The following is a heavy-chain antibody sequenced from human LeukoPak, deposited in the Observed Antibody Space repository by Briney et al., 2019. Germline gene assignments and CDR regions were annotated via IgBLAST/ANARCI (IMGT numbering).Heavy chain of an antibody. CDR1: GGSFSGYY. Sequence: TPETLSLTCAVYGGSFSGYYWSWIRQPPGKGLEWIGEINHSGSTNYNPSLKSRVTISVDTSKNQFSLKLSSVTAADTAVYYCARTAGKHIVVVTAIDYWGQGTLVTVSS. CDR3: ARTAGKHIVVVTAIDY. D-gene: IGHD2-21*02. J-gene: IGHJ4*02. CDR2: INHSGST. V-gene: IGHV4-34*01.